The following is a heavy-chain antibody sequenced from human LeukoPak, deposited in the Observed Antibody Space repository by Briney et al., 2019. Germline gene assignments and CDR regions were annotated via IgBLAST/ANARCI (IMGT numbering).Heavy chain of an antibody. CDR2: ISDSGGRT. CDR3: AKGSGYANYYGMDV. V-gene: IGHV3-23*01. J-gene: IGHJ6*02. D-gene: IGHD5-12*01. Sequence: GGSLRLSCAVSGITLSNYGMSWVRQAPGKGLEWVAGISDSGGRTNYADSVKGRFTISRDNPKNTLYLQMNSLRAEDTALYYCAKGSGYANYYGMDVWGQGTTVTVSS. CDR1: GITLSNYG.